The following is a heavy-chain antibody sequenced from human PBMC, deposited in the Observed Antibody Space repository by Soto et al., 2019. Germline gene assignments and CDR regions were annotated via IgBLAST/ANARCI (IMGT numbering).Heavy chain of an antibody. CDR2: LYSGGRS. Sequence: EVQLVESGGGLIQPGGSLRLSCAASGFIVSSNYMNWVRQAPGKGLEWVSVLYSGGRSYSEDSVKGRFIISSDNSKTTVNLQMNSLRAEDTAVYYCARGHYGMDVWGQGTTVTVSS. CDR1: GFIVSSNY. CDR3: ARGHYGMDV. J-gene: IGHJ6*02. V-gene: IGHV3-53*01.